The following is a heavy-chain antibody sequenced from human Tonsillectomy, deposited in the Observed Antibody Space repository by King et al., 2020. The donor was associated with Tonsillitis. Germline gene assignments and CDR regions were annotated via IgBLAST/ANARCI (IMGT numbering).Heavy chain of an antibody. CDR1: GGSISSYY. V-gene: IGHV4-59*01. CDR3: SRTCSGGSFHFPDSFDI. D-gene: IGHD2-15*01. CDR2: IYYSGST. J-gene: IGHJ3*02. Sequence: QLQESGPGLVKPSETLSLTCTVSGGSISSYYWSWIRQPPGKGLVWIGFIYYSGSTNYNTSLKSRVTISVDTSKNQFSLKLSCVTAAATAVYYCSRTCSGGSFHFPDSFDIWGQGTMVTVSS.